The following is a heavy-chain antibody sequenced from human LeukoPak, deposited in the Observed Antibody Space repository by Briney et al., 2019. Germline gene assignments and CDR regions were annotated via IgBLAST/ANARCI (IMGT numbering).Heavy chain of an antibody. D-gene: IGHD3-22*01. V-gene: IGHV1-18*01. Sequence: SVKVSCKASGGTFSSYAISWVRQAPGQGLEWMGWISAYNGNTNYAQKLQGRVTMTTDTSTSTAYMELSRLTSDDTAVFYCARAGLWDHSDSSGYHNAAFDIWGQGTMVTVSS. CDR3: ARAGLWDHSDSSGYHNAAFDI. CDR1: GGTFSSYA. J-gene: IGHJ3*02. CDR2: ISAYNGNT.